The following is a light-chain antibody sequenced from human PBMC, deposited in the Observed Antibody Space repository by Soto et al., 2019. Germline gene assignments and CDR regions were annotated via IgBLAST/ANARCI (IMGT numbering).Light chain of an antibody. CDR2: GAS. Sequence: EIVLTQSPGTLSLSPGERATLSCRASQSVSTSFLAWYRQKPGQAPRLLIYGASVRAPGIPDMFSGSGSGTDFTLTISRLEREDFGVYYCQRYGNSYTFGQGTKLEIK. J-gene: IGKJ2*01. CDR1: QSVSTSF. CDR3: QRYGNSYT. V-gene: IGKV3-20*01.